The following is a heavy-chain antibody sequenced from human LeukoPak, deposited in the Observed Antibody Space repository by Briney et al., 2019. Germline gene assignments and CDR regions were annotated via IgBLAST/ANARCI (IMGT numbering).Heavy chain of an antibody. CDR2: IYYSGST. D-gene: IGHD4-17*01. CDR1: GGSISSYY. J-gene: IGHJ3*02. V-gene: IGHV4-59*08. CDR3: ARLATTVTTGEVDI. Sequence: SETLSLTCTVSGGSISSYYWSWIRQPPGKGLEWIGYIYYSGSTNYNPSLKSRVTISVDTSKNQFSLKLSSVTAADTAVYYCARLATTVTTGEVDIWGQGTMVTVSS.